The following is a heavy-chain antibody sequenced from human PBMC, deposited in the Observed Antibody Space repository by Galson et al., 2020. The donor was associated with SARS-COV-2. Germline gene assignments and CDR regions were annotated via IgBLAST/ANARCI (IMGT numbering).Heavy chain of an antibody. D-gene: IGHD2-21*01. V-gene: IGHV4-31*01. CDR1: GGSISSDNHF. Sequence: TLSLTCTLSGGSISSDNHFWSWLRQHPEKGLEWIGYIHHSGRAHYNPSIKSQVDISVDTSTNQFSLELTSVTAADTAVYYCAREVITETDADGFGIWGPGTRVTVSS. J-gene: IGHJ3*02. CDR2: IHHSGRA. CDR3: AREVITETDADGFGI.